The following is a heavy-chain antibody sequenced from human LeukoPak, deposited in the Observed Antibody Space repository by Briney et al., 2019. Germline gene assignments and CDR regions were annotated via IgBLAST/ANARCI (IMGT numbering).Heavy chain of an antibody. CDR3: ARHLGYDYAYGMDV. CDR2: IYYSGST. Sequence: SETLSLTCTVSGGSISSYYWSWIRQPPGNGLEWIGYIYYSGSTNYNPSLKSRVTISVDTSKNQFSLKLSSVTAADTAVYYCARHLGYDYAYGMDVWGQGTTVTVSS. D-gene: IGHD3-16*01. CDR1: GGSISSYY. V-gene: IGHV4-59*08. J-gene: IGHJ6*02.